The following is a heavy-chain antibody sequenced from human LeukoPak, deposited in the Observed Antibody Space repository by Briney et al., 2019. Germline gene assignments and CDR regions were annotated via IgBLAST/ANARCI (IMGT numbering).Heavy chain of an antibody. D-gene: IGHD3-22*01. CDR3: TTEIVVVLDDAFDI. CDR2: IKSKTAGGTT. J-gene: IGHJ3*02. CDR1: GFTFSNAW. Sequence: GGSLRLSCAASGFTFSNAWMSWVRQAPGKGLEWVGRIKSKTAGGTTDYAAPVKGRFTISRDDSKNTLYLQMNSLKTEDTAVYYCTTEIVVVLDDAFDIWGQGTMVTVSS. V-gene: IGHV3-15*01.